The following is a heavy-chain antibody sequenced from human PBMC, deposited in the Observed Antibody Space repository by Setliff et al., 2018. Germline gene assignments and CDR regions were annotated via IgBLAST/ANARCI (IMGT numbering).Heavy chain of an antibody. CDR2: IFGGDSST. D-gene: IGHD3-3*01. J-gene: IGHJ4*02. V-gene: IGHV3-23*03. CDR1: GFTFSSYA. Sequence: GGSLRLSCTASGFTFSSYAVSWVRQAPGKGLEWVSTIFGGDSSTYYADSVRGRFTSSRDNSRSTLYLQMNSLRAEDTAIYYCAKAASPLFGILGVEYHFDSWGQGKLVTVSS. CDR3: AKAASPLFGILGVEYHFDS.